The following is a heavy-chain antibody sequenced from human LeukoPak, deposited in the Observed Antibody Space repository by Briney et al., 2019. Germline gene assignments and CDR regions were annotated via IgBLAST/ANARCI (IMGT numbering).Heavy chain of an antibody. J-gene: IGHJ4*02. CDR3: ATYGGNSGGFDY. Sequence: ASVKVSCKASGYTFTSYYMHWVRQAPGQGLEWMGIINPSGGSTSYAQKFQGRVTMTRDMSTSTVYMELSSLRSEDTAVYYCATYGGNSGGFDYWGQGTLVTVSS. D-gene: IGHD4-23*01. V-gene: IGHV1-46*01. CDR2: INPSGGST. CDR1: GYTFTSYY.